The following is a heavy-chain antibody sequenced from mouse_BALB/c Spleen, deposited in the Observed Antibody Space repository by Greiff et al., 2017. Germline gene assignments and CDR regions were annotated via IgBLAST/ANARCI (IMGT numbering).Heavy chain of an antibody. J-gene: IGHJ4*01. CDR1: GFTFSSFG. D-gene: IGHD3-2*02. Sequence: DVKLVESGGGLVQPGGSRKLSCAASGFTFSSFGMHWVRQAPEKGLEWVAYISSGSSTIYYADTVKGRFTISRDNPKNTLFLQMTSLRSEDTAMYYCARSGRSYAMDYWGQGTSVTVSS. CDR3: ARSGRSYAMDY. CDR2: ISSGSSTI. V-gene: IGHV5-17*02.